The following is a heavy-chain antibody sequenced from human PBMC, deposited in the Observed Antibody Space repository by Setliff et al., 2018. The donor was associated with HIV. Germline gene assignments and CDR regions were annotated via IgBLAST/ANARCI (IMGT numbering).Heavy chain of an antibody. Sequence: LSLTCTVTGYSISSGYYWAWIRQPPGKGLEWIGYIYHAGNTYYNPSLKSRVTISVDTSKNQISLKLSSVTAADTAVYYCARRSGWSLDYWGQGTLVTVSS. V-gene: IGHV4-38-2*02. CDR2: IYHAGNT. CDR3: ARRSGWSLDY. CDR1: GYSISSGYY. J-gene: IGHJ4*02. D-gene: IGHD6-19*01.